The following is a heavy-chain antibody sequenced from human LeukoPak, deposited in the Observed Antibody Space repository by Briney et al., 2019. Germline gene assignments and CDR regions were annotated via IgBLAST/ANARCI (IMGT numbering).Heavy chain of an antibody. V-gene: IGHV3-21*01. CDR3: ARDGDVPRPLHY. D-gene: IGHD5-24*01. Sequence: GGSQRLSCAASGFTLRSYSMNWVRQAPGKGMEGVSSISSSSSYIYYADSVKGRSTISRDNAKNSLYLQMNSLRADDTAVYYCARDGDVPRPLHYGGQGPLVTVSS. CDR2: ISSSSSYI. J-gene: IGHJ4*02. CDR1: GFTLRSYS.